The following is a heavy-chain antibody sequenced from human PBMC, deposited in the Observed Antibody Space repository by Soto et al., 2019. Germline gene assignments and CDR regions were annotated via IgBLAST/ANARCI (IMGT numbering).Heavy chain of an antibody. D-gene: IGHD6-13*01. J-gene: IGHJ6*02. V-gene: IGHV4-59*01. CDR1: GGSISSYY. CDR2: IYYSGST. Sequence: PSETLSLTCTVSGGSISSYYWSWIRQPPGKGLEWIGYIYYSGSTNYNPSLKSRVTISVDTSKNQFSLKLSSVTAADTAVYYCARIRRIAAAGIGSTNYYYGMDVWGQGTTVTVSS. CDR3: ARIRRIAAAGIGSTNYYYGMDV.